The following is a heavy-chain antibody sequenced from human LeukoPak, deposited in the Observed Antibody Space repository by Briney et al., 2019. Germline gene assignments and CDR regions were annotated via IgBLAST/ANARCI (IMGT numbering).Heavy chain of an antibody. CDR2: ISAYIGNT. Sequence: GASVKVSCKAPGYTFTSYGISWVRQAPGQGLEWMGWISAYIGNTNYAQKLQGRVTMTTDTSTSTAYMELRSLRSDDTAVYYCARDAGPTTVSRDNWFDPWGQGTLVTVSS. D-gene: IGHD4-11*01. CDR3: ARDAGPTTVSRDNWFDP. V-gene: IGHV1-18*01. J-gene: IGHJ5*02. CDR1: GYTFTSYG.